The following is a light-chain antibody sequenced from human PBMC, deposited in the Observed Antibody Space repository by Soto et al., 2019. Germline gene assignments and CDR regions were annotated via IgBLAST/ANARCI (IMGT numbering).Light chain of an antibody. CDR1: QDIRDD. CDR3: LQYATDPWT. V-gene: IGKV1-17*01. J-gene: IGKJ1*01. Sequence: DLQMTQSPSSLSASVGDRVTITCRASQDIRDDLDWFQQTPGKAPERLLYAASTVQGDVPSRFSGSGSGTEFTLTINGVQPEDFATSYCLQYATDPWTFGQGTNVEIK. CDR2: AAS.